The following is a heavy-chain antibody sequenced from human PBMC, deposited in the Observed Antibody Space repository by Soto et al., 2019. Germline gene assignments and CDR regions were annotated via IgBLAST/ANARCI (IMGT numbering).Heavy chain of an antibody. CDR3: ARCRQEYVWGTLMASYAMDV. Sequence: KSSETLSLTCAVYGGSFSDYYWSWIRQPPGKGLEWIGEINHSGRTNYKPSLKSRVTISVDTSKNQFSLNLSSVTAADTAVYYCARCRQEYVWGTLMASYAMDVWGQGTTVTVSS. V-gene: IGHV4-34*01. J-gene: IGHJ6*02. CDR1: GGSFSDYY. D-gene: IGHD3-16*01. CDR2: INHSGRT.